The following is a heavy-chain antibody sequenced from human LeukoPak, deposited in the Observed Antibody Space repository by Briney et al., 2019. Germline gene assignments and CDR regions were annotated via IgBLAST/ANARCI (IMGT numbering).Heavy chain of an antibody. CDR3: ARDGYNPVAFDF. Sequence: SETLSLTCNASGYSISNGYFWGWIRQSPGKGLEWIGNIYRTGTTFYNPSLQSRVSISVDTSKNTFSLRLRSVTAADTAVYYCARDGYNPVAFDFWGQGTVVTVSS. V-gene: IGHV4-38-2*02. CDR1: GYSISNGYF. J-gene: IGHJ3*01. D-gene: IGHD5-24*01. CDR2: IYRTGTT.